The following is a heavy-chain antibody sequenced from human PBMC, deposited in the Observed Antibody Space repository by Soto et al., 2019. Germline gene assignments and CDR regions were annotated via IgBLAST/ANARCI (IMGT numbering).Heavy chain of an antibody. CDR3: ARYKITGLFDY. V-gene: IGHV4-34*01. J-gene: IGHJ4*02. CDR1: GGSFSGYY. D-gene: IGHD2-8*02. Sequence: SEPLSLTCAVYGGSFSGYYWTWIRQPPVTGLEWIGEINDSGSANYNPSLKSPITLPVYTSKPQSSLKLTSVTAADTAVYYCARYKITGLFDYWGQGTLVTASS. CDR2: INDSGSA.